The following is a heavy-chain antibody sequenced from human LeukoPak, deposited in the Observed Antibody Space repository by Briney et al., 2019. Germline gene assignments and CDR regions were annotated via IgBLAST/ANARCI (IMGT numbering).Heavy chain of an antibody. J-gene: IGHJ5*02. Sequence: SETLSLTCAVSGYSISSGYYWGWIRQPPGKGLEWIGSIYHSGSTYYNPSLKSRVTISVDTSKNQFSLKLSSVTAADTAVYYCAREGATVVTEDLRWFDPWGQGTLVTVSS. CDR1: GYSISSGYY. CDR2: IYHSGST. V-gene: IGHV4-38-2*02. D-gene: IGHD4-23*01. CDR3: AREGATVVTEDLRWFDP.